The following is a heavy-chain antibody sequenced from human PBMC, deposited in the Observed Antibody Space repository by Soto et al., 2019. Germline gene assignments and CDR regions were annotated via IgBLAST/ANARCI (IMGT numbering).Heavy chain of an antibody. CDR3: ARGGGVGVAGSAAFDM. J-gene: IGHJ3*02. D-gene: IGHD3-3*01. CDR1: GYPVTAYY. CDR2: INPATGAA. V-gene: IGHV1-2*02. Sequence: QLHLVQSGAVVKKPGASVTVSCSASGYPVTAYYMHWVRQAPGRGLEWMGGINPATGAAKYTQTVQGRVTMTRDTSTSTGFMELSGRTSEDTAVFYCARGGGVGVAGSAAFDMWGQGTLVTVSS.